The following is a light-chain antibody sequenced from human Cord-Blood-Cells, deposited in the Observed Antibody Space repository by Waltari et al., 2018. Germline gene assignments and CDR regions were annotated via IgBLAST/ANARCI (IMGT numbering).Light chain of an antibody. J-gene: IGKJ4*01. CDR2: AAS. V-gene: IGKV1-39*01. CDR1: QSISSY. Sequence: DIQMTQSPSSLSASVGDRVTITCRASQSISSYLNWYQQKGGKAPKLLIYAASSLQSGVPSRFSGSGSGTDFTLTISSLQPEDFATYYCQQSYSTPPLTFGGGTKVEIK. CDR3: QQSYSTPPLT.